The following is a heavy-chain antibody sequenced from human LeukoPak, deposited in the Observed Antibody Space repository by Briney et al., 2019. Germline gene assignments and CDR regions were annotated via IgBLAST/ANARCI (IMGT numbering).Heavy chain of an antibody. CDR1: GCTITSYY. Sequence: SETLSLTCTASGCTITSYYRSWIRQPAGKGLEWIGRVYTSGSNNYNPSLKSRVTMSADTSKNQFSLKLSSVTAADTAVYYCARGPSTRFDSWGQGTLVTVSS. CDR3: ARGPSTRFDS. CDR2: VYTSGSN. J-gene: IGHJ4*02. D-gene: IGHD2-2*01. V-gene: IGHV4-4*07.